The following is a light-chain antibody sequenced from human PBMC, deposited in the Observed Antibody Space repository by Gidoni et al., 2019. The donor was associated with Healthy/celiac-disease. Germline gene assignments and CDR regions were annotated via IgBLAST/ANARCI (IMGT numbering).Light chain of an antibody. CDR2: AAS. Sequence: DIQMTQSPSSLSASVGDRVTITCLASQSISSYLNWYQQKPGKAPKLLIYAASSLQSGVPSRFSGSGSGTDFTLTISSLQPEDFATYYCQQSYSTFLTFXGXTKVEIK. CDR3: QQSYSTFLT. J-gene: IGKJ4*01. V-gene: IGKV1-39*01. CDR1: QSISSY.